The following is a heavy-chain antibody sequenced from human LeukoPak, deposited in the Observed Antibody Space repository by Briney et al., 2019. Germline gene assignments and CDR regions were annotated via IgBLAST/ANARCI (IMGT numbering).Heavy chain of an antibody. Sequence: SETLSLTCAVNGGSFSGYYWSWIRQPPGKGLEWIGSIYHSGSTYYNTSLKSRATIPVDTSKNQFSPKLCPLAPADTAVYYCASQRGYDLFDIWGQGTMGTVSP. D-gene: IGHD3-16*01. V-gene: IGHV4-34*01. CDR1: GGSFSGYY. J-gene: IGHJ3*02. CDR2: IYHSGST. CDR3: ASQRGYDLFDI.